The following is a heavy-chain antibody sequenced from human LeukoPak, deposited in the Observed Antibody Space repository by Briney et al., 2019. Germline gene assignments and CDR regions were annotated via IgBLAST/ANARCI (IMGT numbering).Heavy chain of an antibody. Sequence: PSETLSLTCTVSGGPITYDYWSWIRQSPGKGLEWIGYIHTSGTTNYNPSLESRVTISIDTSKNQFSLRLTSVTAADTAVYYCARNYGGNGIAGHWGPGTLVTVSS. CDR1: GGPITYDY. D-gene: IGHD4-23*01. J-gene: IGHJ4*02. V-gene: IGHV4-59*01. CDR3: ARNYGGNGIAGH. CDR2: IHTSGTT.